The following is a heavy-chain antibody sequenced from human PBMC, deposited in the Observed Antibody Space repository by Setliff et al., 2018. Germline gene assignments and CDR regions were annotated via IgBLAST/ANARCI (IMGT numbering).Heavy chain of an antibody. V-gene: IGHV7-4-1*02. J-gene: IGHJ4*01. CDR3: ARADHLVTTTFDY. CDR1: GYSLSNYV. Sequence: SFQVSCKASGYSLSNYVMNWVRQAPGQGLEWMGWINTKTGDPTYAQGYTGRFAFSLDTSDSATYLDISNLKAEDTATYYCARADHLVTTTFDYWGQGTLVTVSS. D-gene: IGHD4-17*01. CDR2: INTKTGDP.